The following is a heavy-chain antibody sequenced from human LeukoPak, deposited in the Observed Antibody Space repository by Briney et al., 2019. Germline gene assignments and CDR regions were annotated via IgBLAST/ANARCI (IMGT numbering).Heavy chain of an antibody. CDR1: GFTFCDYY. V-gene: IGHV3-11*04. CDR2: LGSSGSNI. Sequence: GGSLRLSCAASGFTFCDYYMSCIRQAPGKGLEWVSYLGSSGSNINYADSVKGRFTVSRDNAKNSLYLQMHSLRAEDTAVYYCAMVIPTSSGFFAYWGQGTLVTVSS. J-gene: IGHJ4*02. CDR3: AMVIPTSSGFFAY. D-gene: IGHD3-22*01.